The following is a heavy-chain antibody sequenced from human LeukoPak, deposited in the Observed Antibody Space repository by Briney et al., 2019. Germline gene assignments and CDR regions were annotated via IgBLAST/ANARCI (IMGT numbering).Heavy chain of an antibody. Sequence: SETLSLTCTVSGGSISSYYWSWIRQPPGKGLEWIGYIYYSGSTNYNPSLKSRVTISVDTSKNQFSLKLSSVTAADTAVYYCARDRGGSSYIDYWGQGTLVTVSS. CDR3: ARDRGGSSYIDY. CDR1: GGSISSYY. D-gene: IGHD1-26*01. CDR2: IYYSGST. V-gene: IGHV4-59*01. J-gene: IGHJ4*02.